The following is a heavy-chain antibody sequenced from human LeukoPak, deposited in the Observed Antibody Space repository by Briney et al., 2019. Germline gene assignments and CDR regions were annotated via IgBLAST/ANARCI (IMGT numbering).Heavy chain of an antibody. CDR3: AGEYGSGRYHYYYMDV. D-gene: IGHD3-10*01. Sequence: PGGSLRLSCAASRLIFSSYWMHWVRQPPGKGLVWVSRINSDGSTTIFADSVKGRFTSSRDYAENTVYLQINSPRVDDTAVYYCAGEYGSGRYHYYYMDVWGRGTTVTVSS. CDR2: INSDGSTT. V-gene: IGHV3-74*01. J-gene: IGHJ6*03. CDR1: RLIFSSYW.